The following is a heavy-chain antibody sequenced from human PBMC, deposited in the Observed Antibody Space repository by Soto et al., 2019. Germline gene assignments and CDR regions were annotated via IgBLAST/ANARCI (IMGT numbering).Heavy chain of an antibody. CDR2: FRYSGIT. D-gene: IGHD3-10*01. V-gene: IGHV4-59*01. Sequence: SETLSLTCTVSGGSISTFHWGWIRQPPGKGLEWIGYFRYSGITNYSPSLKSRVTISLXXXXXXFXLXLXXXTAAXTAVYYCARDGYDGSGSPYPAFWGPGTQVTVSS. CDR3: ARDGYDGSGSPYPAF. CDR1: GGSISTFH. J-gene: IGHJ4*02.